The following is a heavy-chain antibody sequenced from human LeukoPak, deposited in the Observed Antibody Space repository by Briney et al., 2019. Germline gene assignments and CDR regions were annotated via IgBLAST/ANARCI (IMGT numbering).Heavy chain of an antibody. J-gene: IGHJ4*02. V-gene: IGHV3-48*01. CDR3: ARDGLSGYFDY. Sequence: GGSLRLSCAASGFTFSSYSMNWVRQAPGKGLEWVSYISSSSSTIYYADSVKGRFTISRDNAKNSPYLQMNSLRAEDTAVYYCARDGLSGYFDYWGKGTLVTVSS. D-gene: IGHD3-10*01. CDR2: ISSSSSTI. CDR1: GFTFSSYS.